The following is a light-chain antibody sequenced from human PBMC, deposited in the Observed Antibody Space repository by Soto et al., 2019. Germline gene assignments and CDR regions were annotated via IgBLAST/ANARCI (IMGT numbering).Light chain of an antibody. V-gene: IGLV1-51*01. J-gene: IGLJ2*01. Sequence: QSALTQPPSFFAAPRQMVTLSCSGSRSNIGNDYVSWYQVLPGRAPKLLIYDNNKRPSGIPDRFSGSKSGTSATLGITGLQTGDEADYYCATWDSSLSAVVFGGGTKLTVL. CDR1: RSNIGNDY. CDR2: DNN. CDR3: ATWDSSLSAVV.